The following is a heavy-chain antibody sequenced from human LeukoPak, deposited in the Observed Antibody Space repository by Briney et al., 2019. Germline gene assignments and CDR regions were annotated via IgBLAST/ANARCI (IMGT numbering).Heavy chain of an antibody. V-gene: IGHV3-69-1*02. J-gene: IGHJ4*02. D-gene: IGHD5-24*01. CDR2: I. Sequence: AGGSLRLSCAASGFTFSTYWMHWVRQAPGKGLECLSYIYADSVKGRFTISRDNAKNTLYLQLNSLRAEDTAVYYCARDQGDGYNKYFFDYWGQGTLVTVSS. CDR3: ARDQGDGYNKYFFDY. CDR1: GFTFSTYW.